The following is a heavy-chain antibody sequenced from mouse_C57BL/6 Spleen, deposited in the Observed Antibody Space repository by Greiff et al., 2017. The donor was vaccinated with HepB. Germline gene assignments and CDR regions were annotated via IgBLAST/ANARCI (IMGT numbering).Heavy chain of an antibody. D-gene: IGHD1-1*01. Sequence: QVQLKQSGAELARPGASVKLSCKASGYTFTSYGISWVKQRTGQGLEWIGEIYPRSGNTYYNEKFKGKATLTADKSSSTGYMELRSLTSEDSAVYFCARYGSSLGYAMDYWGQGTSVTVSS. CDR2: IYPRSGNT. CDR1: GYTFTSYG. CDR3: ARYGSSLGYAMDY. V-gene: IGHV1-81*01. J-gene: IGHJ4*01.